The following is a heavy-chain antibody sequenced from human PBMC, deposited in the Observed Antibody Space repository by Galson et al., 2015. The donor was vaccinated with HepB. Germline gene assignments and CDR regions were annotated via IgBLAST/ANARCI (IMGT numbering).Heavy chain of an antibody. CDR3: AKDSNFIGQLLWFRESENNWFDP. V-gene: IGHV3-30*18. CDR2: ISYDGSNK. J-gene: IGHJ5*02. Sequence: SLRLSCAASGFTFGSYGMHWVRQAPGKGLEWVAVISYDGSNKYYADSVKGRFTISRDNSKNTLYLQMNSLRAEDTAVYYCAKDSNFIGQLLWFRESENNWFDPWGQGTLVTVSS. D-gene: IGHD3-10*01. CDR1: GFTFGSYG.